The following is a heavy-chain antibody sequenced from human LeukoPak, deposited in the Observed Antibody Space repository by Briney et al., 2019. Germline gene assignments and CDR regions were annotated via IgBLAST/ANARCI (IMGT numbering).Heavy chain of an antibody. CDR3: ARADDSAFDI. J-gene: IGHJ3*02. CDR2: LDTDGTDT. CDR1: GFTFGTYW. Sequence: GGSLRLSCAASGFTFGTYWMHWVRQAPGKGLVWVSRLDTDGTDTAYADSVKGRFTISRDNAKNSLYLQMNSLRAEDTAVYYCARADDSAFDIWGQGTMVTISS. D-gene: IGHD3-22*01. V-gene: IGHV3-74*01.